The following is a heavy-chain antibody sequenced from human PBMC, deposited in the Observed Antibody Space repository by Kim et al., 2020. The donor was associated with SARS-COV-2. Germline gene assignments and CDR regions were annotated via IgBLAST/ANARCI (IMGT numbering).Heavy chain of an antibody. J-gene: IGHJ4*02. CDR3: AKDQAYLPVSSPPYYYDSSGLFDY. D-gene: IGHD3-22*01. V-gene: IGHV3-23*01. Sequence: GGSLRLSCAASGFTFSSYAMSWVRQAPGKGLEWVSAISGSGGSTYYADSVKGRFTISRDNSKNTLYLQMNSLRAEDTAVYYCAKDQAYLPVSSPPYYYDSSGLFDYWGQGTLVTVSS. CDR1: GFTFSSYA. CDR2: ISGSGGST.